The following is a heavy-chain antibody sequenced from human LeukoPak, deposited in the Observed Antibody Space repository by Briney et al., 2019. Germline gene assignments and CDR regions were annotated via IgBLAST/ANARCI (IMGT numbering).Heavy chain of an antibody. V-gene: IGHV3-20*04. CDR3: ARGFYGDYANFDY. CDR1: GFTFDDYG. CDR2: INWNGGST. D-gene: IGHD4-17*01. Sequence: PGGSLRLSCAASGFTFDDYGMSWVRQAPGKGLEWVSGINWNGGSTGYADSVKGRFTISRDSAKNSLYLQMNSLRAEDTALYYYARGFYGDYANFDYWGQGTLVTVSS. J-gene: IGHJ4*02.